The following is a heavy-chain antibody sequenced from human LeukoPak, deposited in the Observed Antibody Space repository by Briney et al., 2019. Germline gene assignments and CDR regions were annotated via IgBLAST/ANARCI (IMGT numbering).Heavy chain of an antibody. Sequence: GGSLRLSCAASGFTFSSYSMNWVRQAPGKGLEWVSSISSSSSYIYYADSVKGRFTISRDNAKNSLYLQMNSLRAEDTAVYYCATSYSSARYAGGSDDWGQGTLVTVSS. CDR1: GFTFSSYS. V-gene: IGHV3-21*01. CDR2: ISSSSSYI. J-gene: IGHJ4*02. CDR3: ATSYSSARYAGGSDD. D-gene: IGHD6-19*01.